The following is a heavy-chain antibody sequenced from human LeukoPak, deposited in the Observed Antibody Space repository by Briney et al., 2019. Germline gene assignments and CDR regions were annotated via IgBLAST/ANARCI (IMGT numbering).Heavy chain of an antibody. CDR2: ITGSGGST. J-gene: IGHJ4*02. Sequence: PGGSLRLSCAASGFMFSNYAISWVRQAPGKGLEWVSGITGSGGSTYHADSVKGRFTISRDNSKNTLYLQMSSLRGEDSAIYYCAKGSASGRPYYFDYWGQGILVTVSS. CDR1: GFMFSNYA. V-gene: IGHV3-23*01. D-gene: IGHD3-16*01. CDR3: AKGSASGRPYYFDY.